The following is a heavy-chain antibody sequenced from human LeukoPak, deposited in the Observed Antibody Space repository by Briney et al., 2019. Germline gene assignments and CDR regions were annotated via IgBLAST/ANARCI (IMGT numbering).Heavy chain of an antibody. V-gene: IGHV3-23*01. J-gene: IGHJ4*02. CDR2: TSDRGDYT. Sequence: PGGSLRLSCAASGFTFTSYSMSWVRQAPGKGLEWFSGTSDRGDYTYYADSVKGRFTISRDNSKNTLYLQMNSLRAEDTALYFCAKKAQYNGNYPLDYWGQGTLVTVSS. D-gene: IGHD1-26*01. CDR1: GFTFTSYS. CDR3: AKKAQYNGNYPLDY.